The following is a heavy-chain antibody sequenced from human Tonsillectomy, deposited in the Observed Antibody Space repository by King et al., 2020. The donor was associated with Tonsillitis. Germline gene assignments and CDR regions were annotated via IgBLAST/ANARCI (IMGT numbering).Heavy chain of an antibody. CDR1: GGSFSSSNW. CDR3: ARSSRSVYCTTTTCLRTYYFDS. D-gene: IGHD2-2*01. V-gene: IGHV4-4*02. Sequence: VQLQESGPGLVKPSGTLSLTCAVSGGSFSSSNWWNWVRQPPGKGLEWIGEIYHSGSTNYNPSLKSRVTISMDESKNQFSLKLSSVTAADTAVYYCARSSRSVYCTTTTCLRTYYFDSWGQGTLVTVSS. CDR2: IYHSGST. J-gene: IGHJ4*02.